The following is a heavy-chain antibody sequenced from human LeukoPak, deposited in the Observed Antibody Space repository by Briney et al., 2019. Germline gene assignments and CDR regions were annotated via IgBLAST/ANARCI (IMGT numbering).Heavy chain of an antibody. D-gene: IGHD2-2*02. CDR3: ARDRTPIVVVPAAIPSLSG. V-gene: IGHV1-69*04. CDR1: GGTFSSYT. Sequence: ASVKVSCKASGGTFSSYTISWVRPAPGQGLEWMGRIIPILGIANYAQKYQGRVTITADKSTSTAYLELSSLRSEDTAVYYCARDRTPIVVVPAAIPSLSGWGQGTLVTVSS. J-gene: IGHJ4*02. CDR2: IIPILGIA.